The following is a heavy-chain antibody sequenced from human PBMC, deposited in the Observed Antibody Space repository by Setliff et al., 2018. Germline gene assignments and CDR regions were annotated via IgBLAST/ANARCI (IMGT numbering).Heavy chain of an antibody. Sequence: PSETLSLTCTVSGGSISSSSYYWGWIRQPPGKGLEWIGSIYYSGSTYYNPSLKSRVTISVDTSKNQFSLKLSSVTAADTAVYYCARETTYSSSWYGWFDPWGQETLVTVSS. CDR1: GGSISSSSYY. V-gene: IGHV4-39*07. CDR3: ARETTYSSSWYGWFDP. D-gene: IGHD6-13*01. CDR2: IYYSGST. J-gene: IGHJ5*02.